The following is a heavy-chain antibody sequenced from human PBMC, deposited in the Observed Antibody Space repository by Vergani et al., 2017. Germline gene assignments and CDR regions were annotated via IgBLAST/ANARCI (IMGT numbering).Heavy chain of an antibody. V-gene: IGHV3-30*02. CDR3: AKHFRGWGIDY. Sequence: QVQLVESGGGVVQRGGSLRLSCATSGFTLSNYDMQWIRQGPGKGLEFVAFIQFDGSNQYYADSVKGRFTLSRDFSKNTLYLQMNSLRTDDTATYYCAKHFRGWGIDYGGQGT. CDR1: GFTLSNYD. D-gene: IGHD3-16*01. J-gene: IGHJ4*02. CDR2: IQFDGSNQ.